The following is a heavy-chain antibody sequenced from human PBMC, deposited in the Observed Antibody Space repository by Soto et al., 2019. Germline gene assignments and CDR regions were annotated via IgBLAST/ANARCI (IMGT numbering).Heavy chain of an antibody. J-gene: IGHJ6*02. D-gene: IGHD4-17*01. CDR3: ASGTGDYGNYYGMDV. V-gene: IGHV3-23*01. CDR1: GFTFSSYA. Sequence: EVQLLESGGGLVQPGGSLRLSCAASGFTFSSYAMSWVRQAPGKGLEWVSAISGSGGSTYYADSVKGRFTISRDNSKNTLYLQMNSLRAEDTAVYYCASGTGDYGNYYGMDVWGQGTTVTVSS. CDR2: ISGSGGST.